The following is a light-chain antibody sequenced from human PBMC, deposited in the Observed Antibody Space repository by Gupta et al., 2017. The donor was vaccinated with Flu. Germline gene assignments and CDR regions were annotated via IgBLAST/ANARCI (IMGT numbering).Light chain of an antibody. V-gene: IGLV4-69*01. CDR1: SGHSSYA. CDR3: QTWRTGIWV. Sequence: QLVLTQAPSASASLGASVRRTCTLNSGHSSYAIAWHQQQPGKGPRYLMKVNSDGSHNKGDGIPDRFSGSSSGAERYLTLSSLQSEDEADYSCQTWRTGIWVFGGGTKLTVL. CDR2: VNSDGSH. J-gene: IGLJ3*02.